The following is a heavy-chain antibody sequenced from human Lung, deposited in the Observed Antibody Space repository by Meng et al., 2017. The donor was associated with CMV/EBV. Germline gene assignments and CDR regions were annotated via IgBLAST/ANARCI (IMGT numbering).Heavy chain of an antibody. CDR3: ARGADTPMVLPPDF. CDR1: GFTVSMNY. CDR2: IYGSGTT. J-gene: IGHJ4*02. V-gene: IGHV3-66*02. D-gene: IGHD5-18*01. Sequence: GGSLRLSCVVSGFTVSMNYMGCVRQAAGKGLEWVSVIYGSGTTNYPDFVKGRFTISRDNSRNTVYLQMNSQRAEDTAVYCCARGADTPMVLPPDFWGQGSMVTVSS.